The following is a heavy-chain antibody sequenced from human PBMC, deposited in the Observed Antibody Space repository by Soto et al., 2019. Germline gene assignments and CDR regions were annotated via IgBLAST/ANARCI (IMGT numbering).Heavy chain of an antibody. D-gene: IGHD6-19*01. CDR3: ARPGIAVAGTRHAFDI. J-gene: IGHJ3*02. CDR2: INPNSGGT. V-gene: IGHV1-2*02. CDR1: GYTFTGYY. Sequence: QVQLVQSGAEVKKPGASVKVSCKASGYTFTGYYMHWVRQAPGQGLEWMGWINPNSGGTNYAQKLQGRVTMTRDTSISTAYMELSRLRSDETAVYYCARPGIAVAGTRHAFDIWRQGTMGTVSS.